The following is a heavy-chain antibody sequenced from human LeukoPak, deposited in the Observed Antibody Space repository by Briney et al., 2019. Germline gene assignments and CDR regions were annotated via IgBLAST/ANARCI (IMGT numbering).Heavy chain of an antibody. V-gene: IGHV3-74*01. J-gene: IGHJ4*02. CDR2: INSDGSTR. Sequence: GGSLRLSCAASGFTISNSWMHWVRQAPGKGLVWVSRINSDGSTRDYADSVRGRFTISRDNAKNTVYLQMNSLRAEDTAVYYCAAMAWGWGQGTLVTVSS. CDR3: AAMAWG. D-gene: IGHD1-26*01. CDR1: GFTISNSW.